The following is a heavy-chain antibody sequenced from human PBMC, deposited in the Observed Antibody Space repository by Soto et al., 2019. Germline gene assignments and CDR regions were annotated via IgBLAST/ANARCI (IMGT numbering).Heavy chain of an antibody. V-gene: IGHV1-69*13. Sequence: SVKVSCKASGGTFSSYSISWVPPAPGQGLEWMGGLIPIFGTANYPQKFQGRVTITADEYTSTAYMELSSLRSEDTAVYYCAPLQTESRFVWFDPWGQGTLVTVS. CDR1: GGTFSSYS. CDR3: APLQTESRFVWFDP. J-gene: IGHJ5*02. CDR2: LIPIFGTA. D-gene: IGHD3-10*01.